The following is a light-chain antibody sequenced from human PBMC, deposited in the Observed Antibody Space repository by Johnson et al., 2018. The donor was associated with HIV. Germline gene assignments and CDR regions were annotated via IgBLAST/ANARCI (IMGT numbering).Light chain of an antibody. CDR1: SSNIGNNY. V-gene: IGLV1-51*02. CDR3: GTWDSGLGAVYV. J-gene: IGLJ1*01. CDR2: ENN. Sequence: QSVLTQPPSVSAAPGQKVTIYCSGSSSNIGNNYVSWYQQLPGTAPKLLIYENNKRPSGIPDGFSGSKSGTSATLGITGLQTGDEADYYCGTWDSGLGAVYVFGPGTKVTVL.